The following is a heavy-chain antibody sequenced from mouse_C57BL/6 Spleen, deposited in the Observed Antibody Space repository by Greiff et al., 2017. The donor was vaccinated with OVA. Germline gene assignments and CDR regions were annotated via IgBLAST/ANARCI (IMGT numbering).Heavy chain of an antibody. CDR2: INPSNGGT. J-gene: IGHJ4*01. D-gene: IGHD2-14*01. CDR1: GYTFTSYW. CDR3: ARGVRRGYYAMDY. Sequence: QVQLQQPGTELVKPGASVKLSCKASGYTFTSYWMHWVKQRPGQGLEWIGNINPSNGGTNYNAKFRSKATLTVDKSTSTAYMQLSSLTSEDSAVYYCARGVRRGYYAMDYWGQGTSVTVSS. V-gene: IGHV1-53*01.